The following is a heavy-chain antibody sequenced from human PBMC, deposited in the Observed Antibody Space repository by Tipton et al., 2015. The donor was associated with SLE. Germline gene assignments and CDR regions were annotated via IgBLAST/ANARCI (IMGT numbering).Heavy chain of an antibody. CDR1: RGSISSGTHY. D-gene: IGHD1-1*01. Sequence: TLSLTCTVSRGSISSGTHYWGWIRQPPGKGLEWIGNIYHSGLTYYNPSLKSRVTFSIDTSNNQFSLKLSSVTAADTAVYYCARDETTGRPFDPWGQGTLVTVSS. V-gene: IGHV4-39*07. J-gene: IGHJ5*02. CDR2: IYHSGLT. CDR3: ARDETTGRPFDP.